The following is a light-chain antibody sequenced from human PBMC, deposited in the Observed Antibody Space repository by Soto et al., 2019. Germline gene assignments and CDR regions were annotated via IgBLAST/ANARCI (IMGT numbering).Light chain of an antibody. V-gene: IGLV2-18*02. CDR1: SSDVGSYDF. J-gene: IGLJ1*01. Sequence: QSALIQPPSVSGSPGQSVTISCTGTSSDVGSYDFVSWYQHHPGTVPKPMIYNVSTQPSGAPDRFSGSKSGNTASMTISGLQAEDEADFQCCSYTSSVTYVFATGTKVTVL. CDR3: CSYTSSVTYV. CDR2: NVS.